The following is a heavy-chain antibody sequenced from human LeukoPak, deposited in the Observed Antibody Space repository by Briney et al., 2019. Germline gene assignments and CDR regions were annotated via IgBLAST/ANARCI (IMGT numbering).Heavy chain of an antibody. Sequence: ASETLSLTCTVSGGSISSYYWSWIRQPPGKGLEWIGYIYYSGSTNYNPSLKSRVTISVDTSKNQFSLKLSSVTAADTAVYYCARGAWELPNYYYYYMDVWGKGTTVTISS. CDR3: ARGAWELPNYYYYYMDV. CDR2: IYYSGST. V-gene: IGHV4-59*01. D-gene: IGHD1-26*01. CDR1: GGSISSYY. J-gene: IGHJ6*03.